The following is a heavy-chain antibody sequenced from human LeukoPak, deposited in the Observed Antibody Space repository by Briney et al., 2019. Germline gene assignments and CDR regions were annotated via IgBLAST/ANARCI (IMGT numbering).Heavy chain of an antibody. CDR2: IWYDGNNK. CDR3: ARGLTYYYDDSGYKVFDY. V-gene: IGHV3-33*01. J-gene: IGHJ4*02. Sequence: GGSLRLSCAASGFTFSSYGMHWVRQAPGKGLEWVAIIWYDGNNKYYADSVKGRFSISRDDSKNTLYLQMNSLTAADTAVYYCARGLTYYYDDSGYKVFDYWGQGTLVTVPS. CDR1: GFTFSSYG. D-gene: IGHD3-22*01.